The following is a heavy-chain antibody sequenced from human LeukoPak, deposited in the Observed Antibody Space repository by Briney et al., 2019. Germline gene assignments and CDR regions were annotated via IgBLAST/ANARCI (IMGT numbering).Heavy chain of an antibody. D-gene: IGHD1-26*01. Sequence: GGSLRLSCAASGFTFSSYWMHWVRQAPGKGLVWVSRINSDGSSTSYADSVKGRFTISRDNAKNTLYLQMNSLRAEDTAVYYCARGSSARFIGPEYWGHGTLVTVSS. CDR2: INSDGSST. V-gene: IGHV3-74*01. CDR1: GFTFSSYW. J-gene: IGHJ4*01. CDR3: ARGSSARFIGPEY.